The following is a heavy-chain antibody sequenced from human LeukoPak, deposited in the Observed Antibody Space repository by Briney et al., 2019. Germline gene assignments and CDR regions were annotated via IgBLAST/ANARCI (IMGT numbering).Heavy chain of an antibody. CDR1: GGSFSGYY. D-gene: IGHD6-13*01. CDR2: IYYSGST. J-gene: IGHJ5*02. Sequence: SETLSLTCAVYGGSFSGYYWGWIRQPPGKGLEWIGSIYYSGSTYYNPSLKSRVTISLDTSKNQLSLRLSSVTAADTAVYYCARVESSSWSNWFDPWGQGTLVTVSS. V-gene: IGHV4-34*01. CDR3: ARVESSSWSNWFDP.